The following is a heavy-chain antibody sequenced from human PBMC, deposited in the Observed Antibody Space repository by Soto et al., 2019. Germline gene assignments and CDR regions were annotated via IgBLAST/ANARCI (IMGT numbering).Heavy chain of an antibody. D-gene: IGHD4-17*01. V-gene: IGHV3-30*18. CDR3: AKGPHYGDYVPFDY. Sequence: PGGSLRLSCAASGFTFSSYGMHWVRQAPGKGLEWVAVISYDGSNKYYADSVKGRFTISRDNSKNTLYLQMNSLRAEDTAVYYCAKGPHYGDYVPFDYWGQGTLVTVSS. J-gene: IGHJ4*02. CDR2: ISYDGSNK. CDR1: GFTFSSYG.